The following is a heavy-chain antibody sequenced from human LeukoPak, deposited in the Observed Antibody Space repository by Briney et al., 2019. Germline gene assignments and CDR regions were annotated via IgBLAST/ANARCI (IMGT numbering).Heavy chain of an antibody. CDR1: GFTFNFYA. D-gene: IGHD6-13*01. Sequence: GGSLRLSCAASGFTFNFYAMSWVRQAPGKGLEWVSVIYSGGNTYYADSVKGRFTISRDNSKNTLYLQMNSLRDDDTAVYYCAKDPRSSSWSYYFDYWGQGTLVTVSS. J-gene: IGHJ4*02. V-gene: IGHV3-23*03. CDR3: AKDPRSSSWSYYFDY. CDR2: IYSGGNT.